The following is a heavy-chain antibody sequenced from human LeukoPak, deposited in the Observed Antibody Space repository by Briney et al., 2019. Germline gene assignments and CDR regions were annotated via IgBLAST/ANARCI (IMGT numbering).Heavy chain of an antibody. CDR2: IIPIFGTA. D-gene: IGHD3-3*01. CDR3: ARVNRFLEWLPPVD. Sequence: SVKVSCKASGGTFSSNAISWVRQAPGQRLEWMGRIIPIFGTANYAQKFQGRVTITTDESTSTAYMELSSLRSEDTAVYYCARVNRFLEWLPPVDWGQGTLVTVSS. J-gene: IGHJ4*02. V-gene: IGHV1-69*05. CDR1: GGTFSSNA.